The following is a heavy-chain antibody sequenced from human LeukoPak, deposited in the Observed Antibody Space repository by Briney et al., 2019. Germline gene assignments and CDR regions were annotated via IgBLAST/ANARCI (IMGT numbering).Heavy chain of an antibody. D-gene: IGHD3-22*01. Sequence: SETLSLTCAVTGGSISNYDWTWIRQSPGKTLEWIGCSHKSGSTHYNPSLRSRVTISVDTSKNQFSLKLSSVTAADTAVYYCATRQGPPYYYDSSGYYGAFDIWGQGTMVTVSS. V-gene: IGHV4-59*01. CDR3: ATRQGPPYYYDSSGYYGAFDI. CDR2: SHKSGST. CDR1: GGSISNYD. J-gene: IGHJ3*02.